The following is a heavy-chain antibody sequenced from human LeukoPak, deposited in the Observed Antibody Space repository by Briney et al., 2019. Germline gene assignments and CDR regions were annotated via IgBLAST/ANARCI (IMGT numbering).Heavy chain of an antibody. CDR3: ARDSCSSTSCYVLDY. CDR2: INPSGGST. CDR1: GYTFTSYY. V-gene: IGHV1-46*01. Sequence: GASVKVSCKASGYTFTSYYMHWVRQAPGQGPEWMGIINPSGGSTSYAQKFQGRVTMTRDTSTSTVYMELSSLRSEDTAVYYCARDSCSSTSCYVLDYWGQGTLVTVSS. J-gene: IGHJ4*02. D-gene: IGHD2-2*01.